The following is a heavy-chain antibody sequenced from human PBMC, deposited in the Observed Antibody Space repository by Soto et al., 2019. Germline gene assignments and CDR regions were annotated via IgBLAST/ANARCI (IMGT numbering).Heavy chain of an antibody. CDR2: IIPMTRRT. CDR1: GGTFNNYG. D-gene: IGHD3-9*01. CDR3: ASWDYDVLTGYSYDD. Sequence: QVQLVQSGAEVKKPGSSVKVSCKASGGTFNNYGMGWVRQAPGQGLEWMGGIIPMTRRTNYAQKFQGRVTVTADASRTTAYMELRGLRSEDTAVYYCASWDYDVLTGYSYDDWCQGTLVTVSS. V-gene: IGHV1-69*01. J-gene: IGHJ4*02.